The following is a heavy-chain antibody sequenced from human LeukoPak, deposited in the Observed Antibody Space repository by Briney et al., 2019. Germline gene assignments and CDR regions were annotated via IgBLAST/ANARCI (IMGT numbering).Heavy chain of an antibody. CDR1: GGTFSSYA. CDR2: IIPIFGTA. J-gene: IGHJ4*02. D-gene: IGHD2-15*01. CDR3: ARPNIRYCSGGACSNDGSDY. Sequence: GASVKVSCKASGGTFSSYAISWVRQAPGQGLEWMGGIIPIFGTANYAQKFQGRVTITADESTSTAYMELSSLRSEDTAVYYCARPNIRYCSGGACSNDGSDYWGQGTLVTVSS. V-gene: IGHV1-69*13.